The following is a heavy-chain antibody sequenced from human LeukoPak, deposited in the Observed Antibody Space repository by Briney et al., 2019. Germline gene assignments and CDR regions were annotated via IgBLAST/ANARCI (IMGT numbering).Heavy chain of an antibody. CDR1: GYTFTSYG. D-gene: IGHD1-14*01. CDR2: ISAYNGNT. J-gene: IGHJ4*02. Sequence: ASVKVSCKASGYTFTSYGISWVRQAPGQGLEWMGWISAYNGNTHYAQKLQGRVTMTTDTSTSTAYMELRGLRSDDTAVYYCARETVGPGHHAIDYWGQGTLVTVSS. V-gene: IGHV1-18*01. CDR3: ARETVGPGHHAIDY.